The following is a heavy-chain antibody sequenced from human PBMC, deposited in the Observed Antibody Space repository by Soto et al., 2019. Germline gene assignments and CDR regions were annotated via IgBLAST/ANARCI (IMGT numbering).Heavy chain of an antibody. CDR3: ARLSSGERLNFDY. Sequence: SETLSLTCTVSGGSISSGGYYWSWIRQHPGRGLEWIGYIYYSGSTYYNPSLKSRVTISLDTSKNQFSLKLSSVTAADTAMYYCARLSSGERLNFDYWGQGTLVTVSS. V-gene: IGHV4-31*03. J-gene: IGHJ4*02. CDR1: GGSISSGGYY. D-gene: IGHD3-10*02. CDR2: IYYSGST.